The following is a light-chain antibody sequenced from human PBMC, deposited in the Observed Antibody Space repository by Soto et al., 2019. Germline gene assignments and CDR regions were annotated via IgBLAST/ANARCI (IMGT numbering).Light chain of an antibody. J-gene: IGKJ4*01. CDR1: QSVSGN. CDR3: KHRSNCPIT. Sequence: EIVMTQSPATLSVSPGERATLSCRASQSVSGNLAWYQQKPGQPPRLLIYGASTRATGIPASFSGSGSGTELTLTISSLQSEDFAVYYCKHRSNCPITFGGGTKVEIK. V-gene: IGKV3-15*01. CDR2: GAS.